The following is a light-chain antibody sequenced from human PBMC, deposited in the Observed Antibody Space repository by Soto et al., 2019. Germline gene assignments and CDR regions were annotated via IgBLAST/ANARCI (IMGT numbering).Light chain of an antibody. V-gene: IGKV3-15*01. CDR3: QQVNVYPPT. CDR2: DAS. CDR1: QGVSSY. Sequence: EILVTQSPTTLSVSPGAIATLSCRASQGVSSYLGWYQQKPGQAPRLLIYDASTRDTGIPSRFSGSGSGTEFSLTISSLQSEDFAVYYCQQVNVYPPTFGRGTKMDIK. J-gene: IGKJ4*01.